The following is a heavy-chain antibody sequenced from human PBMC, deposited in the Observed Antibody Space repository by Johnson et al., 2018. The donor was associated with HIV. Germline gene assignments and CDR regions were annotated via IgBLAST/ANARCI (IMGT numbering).Heavy chain of an antibody. CDR1: GFTVSSNY. D-gene: IGHD6-6*01. CDR3: ATLKGPRLHIAARRPDAFDI. Sequence: VQLVESGGGLIQPGGSLRLSCAASGFTVSSNYMSWVRQAPGKGLEWVSVIYSGGSTYYADSVKGRFTISRDSSKNTLYFQLNSLRAEDTAVYYCATLKGPRLHIAARRPDAFDIWGQGTMVTVSS. J-gene: IGHJ3*02. CDR2: IYSGGST. V-gene: IGHV3-53*01.